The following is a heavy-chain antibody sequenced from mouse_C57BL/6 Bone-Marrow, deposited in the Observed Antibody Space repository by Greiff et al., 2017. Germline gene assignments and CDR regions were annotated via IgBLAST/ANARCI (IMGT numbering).Heavy chain of an antibody. J-gene: IGHJ4*01. CDR1: GYTFTSYW. D-gene: IGHD4-1*01. CDR3: ERSTLGTIDY. CDR2: IDPSDSYT. V-gene: IGHV1-59*01. Sequence: VQLQQPGAELVRPGTSVKMSCKASGYTFTSYWMHWVKQRPGQGLEWIGVIDPSDSYTNYNQKFKGKATLTVDTSSRTAYMPLISRTSEYAADYYCERSTLGTIDYWGQGTSVTVSS.